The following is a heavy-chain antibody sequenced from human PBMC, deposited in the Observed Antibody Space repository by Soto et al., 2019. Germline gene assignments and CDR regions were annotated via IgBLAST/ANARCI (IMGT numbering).Heavy chain of an antibody. CDR3: ARGSVSYYFDY. CDR1: GYSFTTYW. CDR2: IYPGDSDT. D-gene: IGHD3-10*01. Sequence: GESLKISCEGSGYSFTTYWIGLVLQMPGKGLEWMGIIYPGDSDTRYSPSFEGQVTISADKSISTAYLQWSGLKASDTAMYYCARGSVSYYFDYWGHGTLVTVSS. V-gene: IGHV5-51*01. J-gene: IGHJ4*01.